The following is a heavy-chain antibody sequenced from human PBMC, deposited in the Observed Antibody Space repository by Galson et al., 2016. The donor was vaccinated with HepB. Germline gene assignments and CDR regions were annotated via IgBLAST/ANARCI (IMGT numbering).Heavy chain of an antibody. CDR2: ITHGGSA. V-gene: IGHV4-34*01. CDR3: AGGPGHDFWSGYSYF. J-gene: IGHJ4*02. Sequence: SETLSLTCAVSSGSFTGYYWSWIRQAPGKGLEWVGEITHGGSANYNPSLDGRLTLSVDTSNNHFSLKLTSVTAADTAVYYCAGGPGHDFWSGYSYFWGQGTLVTVSS. D-gene: IGHD3-3*01. CDR1: SGSFTGYY.